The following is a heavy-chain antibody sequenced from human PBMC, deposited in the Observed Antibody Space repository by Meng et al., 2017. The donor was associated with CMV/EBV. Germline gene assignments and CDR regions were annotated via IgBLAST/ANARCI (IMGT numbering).Heavy chain of an antibody. J-gene: IGHJ4*02. CDR3: ARICVTGRACYHLDY. V-gene: IGHV3-7*01. Sequence: GESLKISCATSGFIFNNYWMSWVRQAPGKGLEWVANIKQDGSEKQYVDSEKGRFTISRDNAKNSLHLQVNSLRVEDTAVYYCARICVTGRACYHLDYWGQGTLVTVSS. CDR2: IKQDGSEK. CDR1: GFIFNNYW. D-gene: IGHD1-14*01.